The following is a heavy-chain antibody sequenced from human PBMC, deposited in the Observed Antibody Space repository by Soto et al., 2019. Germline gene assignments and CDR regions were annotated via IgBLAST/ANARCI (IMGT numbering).Heavy chain of an antibody. CDR3: ARHLSHLKSGWFDP. V-gene: IGHV3-30-3*01. CDR2: ILDDGNSQ. J-gene: IGHJ5*02. CDR1: GFSFSSYA. D-gene: IGHD3-3*02. Sequence: GGSLRLSCAASGFSFSSYAMHWVRQAPGKGLEWVALILDDGNSQDLADSVKGRFTISRDNFKNTLYMQMNSLKVEATAVYYCARHLSHLKSGWFDPWGQGTLVTVS.